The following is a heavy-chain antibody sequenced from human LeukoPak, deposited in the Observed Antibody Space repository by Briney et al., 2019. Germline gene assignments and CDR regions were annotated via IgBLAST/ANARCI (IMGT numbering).Heavy chain of an antibody. CDR2: ISGSGYYS. D-gene: IGHD3-9*01. CDR3: AKDRLRYFDWWSDY. V-gene: IGHV3-23*01. J-gene: IGHJ4*02. Sequence: PGGSLRLSCAASEFTFDNYAMSWVRQAPGKGLEWVSVISGSGYYSYYADSVKGRFTISRDNSKNTIYRQMNSLRAEDTAVYYCAKDRLRYFDWWSDYWGQGTLVTVSS. CDR1: EFTFDNYA.